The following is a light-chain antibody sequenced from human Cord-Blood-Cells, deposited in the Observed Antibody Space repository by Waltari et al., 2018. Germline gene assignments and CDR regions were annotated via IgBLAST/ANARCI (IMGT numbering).Light chain of an antibody. J-gene: IGKJ2*01. Sequence: EIVMTQSPATLSVSPAERATLSCRASQSVSSNLAWYQQKPGQAPRLLIYGASTRATGIPARVSGSGSGTEFTLTISSMQSEDFAVYYCQQYNNWPLYTFGKGTKLEIK. V-gene: IGKV3-15*01. CDR3: QQYNNWPLYT. CDR2: GAS. CDR1: QSVSSN.